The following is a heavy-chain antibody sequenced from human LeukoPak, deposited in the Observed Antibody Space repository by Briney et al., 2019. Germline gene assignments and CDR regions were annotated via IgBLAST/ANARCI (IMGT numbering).Heavy chain of an antibody. D-gene: IGHD6-13*01. J-gene: IGHJ5*02. CDR3: AGYSSSWYGFGRGWFDP. V-gene: IGHV3-9*01. CDR1: GFTFDDYA. CDR2: ISWNSGSI. Sequence: GRSLRLSCAASGFTFDDYAMHWVRQAPGKGLEWVSGISWNSGSIGYADSVKGRFTISRDNAKNSLYLQMNSLRAEDTAVYYCAGYSSSWYGFGRGWFDPWGQGTLVTVSS.